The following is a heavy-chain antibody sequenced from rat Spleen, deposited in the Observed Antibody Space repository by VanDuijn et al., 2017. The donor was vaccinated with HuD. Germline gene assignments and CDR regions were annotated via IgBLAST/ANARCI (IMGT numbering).Heavy chain of an antibody. J-gene: IGHJ2*01. V-gene: IGHV5-31*01. Sequence: EVQLVESGGGLVQPGRSLKLSCVASGFTFNTYWMSWIRQAPGKGLEWIASIPNTGGNIYYPDSVKGRFTISRDNAQNSIYLQMNSLTSEDTATYYCTRESYSTFDYWGQGVMVTVSS. CDR3: TRESYSTFDY. CDR1: GFTFNTYW. D-gene: IGHD1-2*01. CDR2: IPNTGGNI.